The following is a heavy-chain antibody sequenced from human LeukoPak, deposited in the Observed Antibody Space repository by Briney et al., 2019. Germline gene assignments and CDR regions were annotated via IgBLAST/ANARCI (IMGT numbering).Heavy chain of an antibody. J-gene: IGHJ4*02. CDR3: AKSPISITIFGVVIPGSGEFDY. CDR2: ISGSGGGA. Sequence: GESLRLSCAASGFTFSSYAMHWVRQAPGKGLEWVSAISGSGGGAYYADSVKGRFTISRDNSKNTLYLQMNSLRAEDTAVYYCAKSPISITIFGVVIPGSGEFDYWGQGTLVIVSS. V-gene: IGHV3-23*01. D-gene: IGHD3-3*01. CDR1: GFTFSSYA.